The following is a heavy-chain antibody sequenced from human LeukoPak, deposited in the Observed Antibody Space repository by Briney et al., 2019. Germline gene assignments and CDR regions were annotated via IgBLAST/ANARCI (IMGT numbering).Heavy chain of an antibody. J-gene: IGHJ4*02. V-gene: IGHV3-23*01. D-gene: IGHD6-19*01. CDR2: ISGSGGST. CDR1: GFTFSSYA. CDR3: AKSPHASTSGWYYFDY. Sequence: TGGSLRLSCAASGFTFSSYAMSWVRQAPGKGLEWVSAISGSGGSTYYADSVKGRFTISRDNSKNTLYLQMNSLRAEDTAVYYCAKSPHASTSGWYYFDYWGQGTLVTVSS.